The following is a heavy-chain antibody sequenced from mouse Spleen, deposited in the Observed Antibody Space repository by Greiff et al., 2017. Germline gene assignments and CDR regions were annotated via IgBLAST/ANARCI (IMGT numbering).Heavy chain of an antibody. Sequence: QVQLQQPGAELVKPGASVKLSCKASGYTFTSYWMHWVKQRPGQGLEWIGMIHPNSGSTNYNEKFKSKATLTVDKSSSTAYMQLSSLTSEDSAVYYCARPLTFYYFDYWGQGTTLTVSS. CDR3: ARPLTFYYFDY. J-gene: IGHJ2*01. D-gene: IGHD4-1*01. CDR2: IHPNSGST. CDR1: GYTFTSYW. V-gene: IGHV1-64*01.